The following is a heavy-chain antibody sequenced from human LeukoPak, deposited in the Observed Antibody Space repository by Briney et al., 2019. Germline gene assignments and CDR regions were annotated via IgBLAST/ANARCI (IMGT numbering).Heavy chain of an antibody. Sequence: GGSLGLSCAASGFTFSSYEMNWVRQAPGKGLEWVSYISSSGSTIYYADSVKGRFTISRDNAKNSLYLQMNSLRAEDTAVYYCAREEIVPAAYFDYWGQGTLVTVSS. D-gene: IGHD2-2*01. V-gene: IGHV3-48*03. J-gene: IGHJ4*02. CDR1: GFTFSSYE. CDR3: AREEIVPAAYFDY. CDR2: ISSSGSTI.